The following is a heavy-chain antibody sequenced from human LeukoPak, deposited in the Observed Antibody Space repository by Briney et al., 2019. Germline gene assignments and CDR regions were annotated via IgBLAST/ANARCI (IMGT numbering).Heavy chain of an antibody. CDR3: AKDSGDYGDYEPGYFDY. D-gene: IGHD4-17*01. CDR1: GFTFSSYG. J-gene: IGHJ4*02. V-gene: IGHV3-30*18. Sequence: GGSLRLTCAASGFTFSSYGMHWVRQAPGKGLEWVAVISYDGSNKYYADSVKGRFTISRDNSKNTLYLQMNSLRAEDTAVYYCAKDSGDYGDYEPGYFDYWGQGTLVTVSS. CDR2: ISYDGSNK.